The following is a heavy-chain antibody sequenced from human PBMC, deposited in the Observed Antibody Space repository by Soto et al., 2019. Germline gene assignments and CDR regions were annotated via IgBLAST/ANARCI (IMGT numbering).Heavy chain of an antibody. CDR3: GRTPEGPQYYYDSSGYPKFDY. CDR1: GGTFSSYT. Sequence: ASVKVSCKASGGTFSSYTISWVRQAPGQGLEWMGRIIPILGIANYAQKFQGRVTITADKSTSTAYMELSSLRSEDTAVYYCGRTPEGPQYYYDSSGYPKFDYWGQGTLVTVSS. J-gene: IGHJ4*02. V-gene: IGHV1-69*02. CDR2: IIPILGIA. D-gene: IGHD3-22*01.